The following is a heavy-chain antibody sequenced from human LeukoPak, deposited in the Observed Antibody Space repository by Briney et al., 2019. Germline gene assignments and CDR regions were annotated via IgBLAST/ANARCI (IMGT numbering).Heavy chain of an antibody. CDR2: ISYDGSNK. J-gene: IGHJ4*02. V-gene: IGHV3-30-3*01. CDR1: GFTFSSYP. Sequence: RPGGSLCFTCAASGFTFSSYPMHWARQAPGKGLEWVAVISYDGSNKYYADSVKGRFTISRDNSKNTLYLQMNSLRAEDTAVYYCASGNGPDDYLRYDWRPRTLVTVSS. CDR3: ASGNGPDDYLRYD. D-gene: IGHD4-11*01.